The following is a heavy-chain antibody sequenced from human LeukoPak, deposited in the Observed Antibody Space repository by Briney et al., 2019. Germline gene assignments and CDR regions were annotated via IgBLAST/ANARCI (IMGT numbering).Heavy chain of an antibody. Sequence: PGGSLRLSCAASGFTFSSYAMLWVRQAPGKGLEWVAVISYDGSNKYYADSVKGRFTISRDNSKNTLYLQMNSLRAEDTAVYYCARDLGLYYFDYWGQGTLVTVSS. CDR2: ISYDGSNK. CDR3: ARDLGLYYFDY. J-gene: IGHJ4*02. CDR1: GFTFSSYA. V-gene: IGHV3-30*04.